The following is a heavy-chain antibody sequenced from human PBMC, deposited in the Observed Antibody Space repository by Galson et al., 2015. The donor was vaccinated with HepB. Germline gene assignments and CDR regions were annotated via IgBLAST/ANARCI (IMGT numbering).Heavy chain of an antibody. CDR1: GFTFSSYS. CDR3: ARGTKDRNWPSGYDSTDFDY. V-gene: IGHV3-21*01. D-gene: IGHD5-12*01. CDR2: ISSSSCYI. Sequence: SLRLSCAASGFTFSSYSMNWVRQAPGKGLEWVSSISSSSCYIYYADSVKGRFTISRDNAKNSLYLQMNSLRAEDTAVYYCARGTKDRNWPSGYDSTDFDYWGQGTLVTVSS. J-gene: IGHJ4*02.